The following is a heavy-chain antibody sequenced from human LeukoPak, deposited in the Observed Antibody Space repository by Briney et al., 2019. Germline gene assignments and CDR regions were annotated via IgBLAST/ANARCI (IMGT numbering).Heavy chain of an antibody. CDR3: ASPWNGHEDPPDY. J-gene: IGHJ4*02. Sequence: GASVKVSCKASGGTFSSYAISWVRQAPGQGLEWMGWINPNSGGTNYAQKFQGRVTMTRDTSISTAYMELSRLRSDDTAVYYCASPWNGHEDPPDYWGQGTLVTVSS. D-gene: IGHD1-1*01. CDR2: INPNSGGT. V-gene: IGHV1-2*02. CDR1: GGTFSSYA.